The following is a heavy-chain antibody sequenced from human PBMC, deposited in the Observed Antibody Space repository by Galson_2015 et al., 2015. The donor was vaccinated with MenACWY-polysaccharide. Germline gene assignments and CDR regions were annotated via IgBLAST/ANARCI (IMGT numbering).Heavy chain of an antibody. Sequence: SLRLSCAASGFTSSSYGMHWVRQAPGKGLEWVAFIRYDGSNKYYADSVKGRFTISRDNSKNTPYLQMNSLRAEDTAVYYCAKDHRIAAAGRPNWFDPWGQGTLVTVSS. CDR2: IRYDGSNK. J-gene: IGHJ5*02. D-gene: IGHD6-13*01. V-gene: IGHV3-30*02. CDR3: AKDHRIAAAGRPNWFDP. CDR1: GFTSSSYG.